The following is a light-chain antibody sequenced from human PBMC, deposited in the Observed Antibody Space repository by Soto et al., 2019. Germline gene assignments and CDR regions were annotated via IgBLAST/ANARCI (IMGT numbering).Light chain of an antibody. CDR3: QQYGSAPRT. CDR1: QSVSSSY. J-gene: IGKJ1*01. CDR2: GAS. Sequence: EIVLTQSPGTLSLSPGERATLSCRARQSVSSSYLAWYQQKPGQAPRLLIYGASSRATGIPARFSGSGSGTDFTLTISRLEPEDFAVYYCQQYGSAPRTCGQGTKVEIK. V-gene: IGKV3-20*01.